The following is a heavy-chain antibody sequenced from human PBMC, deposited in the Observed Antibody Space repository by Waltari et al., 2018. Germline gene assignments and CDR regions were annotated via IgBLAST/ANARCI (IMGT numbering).Heavy chain of an antibody. CDR2: IYWDDDK. J-gene: IGHJ3*01. CDR3: VHAAVGGYDFWGGTFDV. Sequence: QIPLQESAPTLVRPTQPLTLTCTFPRFSFSTGAVAVAWIRQTPGKALEWLALIYWDDDKRYIPSLRDRISITKDASKNRVVLTMTNMAPLDTATYYCVHAAVGGYDFWGGTFDVWGQGTTVTVSS. V-gene: IGHV2-5*02. CDR1: RFSFSTGAVA. D-gene: IGHD3-3*01.